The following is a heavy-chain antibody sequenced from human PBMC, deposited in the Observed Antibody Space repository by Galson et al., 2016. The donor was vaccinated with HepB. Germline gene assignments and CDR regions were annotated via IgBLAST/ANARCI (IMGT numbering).Heavy chain of an antibody. CDR1: GYSISSGHY. V-gene: IGHV4-38-2*02. D-gene: IGHD2-2*01. J-gene: IGHJ4*01. CDR3: ARDSRGLYYFDY. Sequence: SETLPLTCTVSGYSISSGHYWGWIRQPPGKGLEWIGSIYHSGSTYYNPSLKSRVTISVDTSKNQLSLKLSSVTAADTAVYYCARDSRGLYYFDYWGRGTLVTVSS. CDR2: IYHSGST.